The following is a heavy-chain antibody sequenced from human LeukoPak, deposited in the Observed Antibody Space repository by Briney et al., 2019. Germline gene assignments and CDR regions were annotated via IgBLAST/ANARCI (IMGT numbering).Heavy chain of an antibody. Sequence: ASVKVSCKASGYTFTSYDINWVRQATGQGLEWMGWMNPNSGNTGYAQKFQGRVTMTRNTSISTAYMELSSLRSEDTAVYYCARAPPKGILTGYCLPDHWGQGTLVTVSS. CDR3: ARAPPKGILTGYCLPDH. V-gene: IGHV1-8*01. D-gene: IGHD3-9*01. CDR1: GYTFTSYD. J-gene: IGHJ4*02. CDR2: MNPNSGNT.